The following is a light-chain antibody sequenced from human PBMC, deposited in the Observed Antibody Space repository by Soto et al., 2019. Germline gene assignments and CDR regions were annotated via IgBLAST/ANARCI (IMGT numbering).Light chain of an antibody. CDR3: QQSYSTLYT. Sequence: DLQMTQSPSSLSASVGDRVTITCRASQSIRSYLNWYQQKPGKAPKLLIYAASSLQSGVPSRFSGSGSGTDFTLTISSLQPEDFASYYCQQSYSTLYTFGQGTKLEIK. V-gene: IGKV1-39*01. J-gene: IGKJ2*01. CDR2: AAS. CDR1: QSIRSY.